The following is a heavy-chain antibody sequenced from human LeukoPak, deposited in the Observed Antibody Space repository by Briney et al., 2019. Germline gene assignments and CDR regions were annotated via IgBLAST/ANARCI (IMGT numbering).Heavy chain of an antibody. J-gene: IGHJ4*02. D-gene: IGHD4-11*01. CDR2: ISGSGGST. CDR3: AKGDYSNYFDY. CDR1: GFTFSSSA. V-gene: IGHV3-23*01. Sequence: GGSLRLSCAAPGFTFSSSAMRCVRQPAGKGVEGVSAISGSGGSTYYADSVKVRFTISRDNSKNTLYLQMNSLRAEDTAVYYCAKGDYSNYFDYWGQGTLVTVSS.